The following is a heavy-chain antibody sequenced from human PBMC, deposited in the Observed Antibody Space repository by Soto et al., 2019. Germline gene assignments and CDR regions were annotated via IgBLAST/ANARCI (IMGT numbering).Heavy chain of an antibody. CDR3: AREGYCSSTSCYHGMDV. CDR1: GFTFSSYA. V-gene: IGHV3-30-3*01. CDR2: ISYDGSNK. J-gene: IGHJ6*02. D-gene: IGHD2-2*01. Sequence: GGSLRLSCAASGFTFSSYAMHWVRQAPGKGLEWVAVISYDGSNKYYADSVKGRFTISRDNSKNTLYLQMNSLRAEDTAVYYCAREGYCSSTSCYHGMDVWGQGTTVTVSS.